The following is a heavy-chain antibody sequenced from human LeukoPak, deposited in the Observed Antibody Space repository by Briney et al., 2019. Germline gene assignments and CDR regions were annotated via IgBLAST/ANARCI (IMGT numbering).Heavy chain of an antibody. CDR3: AKDHSYGSYYFDY. Sequence: GGSLRLSCAASGFTFSGSALHWVRQAPGKGLEWVAFIRYDGSNKYYADSVKGRFTISRDNSKNTLYLQMNSLRAEDTAVYYCAKDHSYGSYYFDYWGQGTLVTVSS. J-gene: IGHJ4*02. D-gene: IGHD5-18*01. CDR2: IRYDGSNK. V-gene: IGHV3-30*02. CDR1: GFTFSGSA.